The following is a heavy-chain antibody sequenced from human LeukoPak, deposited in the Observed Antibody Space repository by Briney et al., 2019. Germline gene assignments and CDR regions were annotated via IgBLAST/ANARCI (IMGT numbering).Heavy chain of an antibody. V-gene: IGHV3-21*01. CDR2: ISSTGIYI. D-gene: IGHD6-13*01. Sequence: PGGSLRLSCAASGFTFRSYSLNWVRQAPGKGLEWVSSISSTGIYIYYADSVKGRFTISRDNAKNSLYLQMNSLRDEDTAVYYCASWSSSWYYFDYWGQGTLVTVSS. CDR1: GFTFRSYS. CDR3: ASWSSSWYYFDY. J-gene: IGHJ4*02.